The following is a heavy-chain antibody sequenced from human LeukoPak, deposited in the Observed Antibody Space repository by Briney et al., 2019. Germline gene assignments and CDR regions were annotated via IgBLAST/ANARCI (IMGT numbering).Heavy chain of an antibody. CDR2: IIPVLSTA. V-gene: IGHV1-69*01. D-gene: IGHD3-16*01. J-gene: IGHJ6*03. CDR1: GDTFSRYA. Sequence: SVKVSCKASGDTFSRYAISWVRQAPGQGLEWMGGIIPVLSTANYAQKFQDRVTITADESTSTTYMELSSLKSEGTAVYYCATTGGDIYYYYMDVWGKGTTVTISS. CDR3: ATTGGDIYYYYMDV.